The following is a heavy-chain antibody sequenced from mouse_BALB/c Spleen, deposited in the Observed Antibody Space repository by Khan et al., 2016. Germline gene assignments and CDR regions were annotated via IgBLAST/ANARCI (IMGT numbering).Heavy chain of an antibody. V-gene: IGHV5-17*02. D-gene: IGHD3-1*01. CDR3: ARAGTWAMDY. CDR1: GFTFSSFG. Sequence: EVELVESGGGLVQPGGSRKLSCAASGFTFSSFGMHWVRQAPEKGLEWVAYISSGSSTIYYADTVKGRFIISRDNPKNTLFLQMTSLGSEDTAMYYCARAGTWAMDYWGQGTSVTVSS. CDR2: ISSGSSTI. J-gene: IGHJ4*01.